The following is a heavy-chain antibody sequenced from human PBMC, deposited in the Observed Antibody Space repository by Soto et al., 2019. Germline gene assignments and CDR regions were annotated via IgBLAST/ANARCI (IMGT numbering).Heavy chain of an antibody. Sequence: PSVTMSLTCPVSAGSLSSHYWSWIRHPPGKGLEWIGYIYYSGSTNYNPSLKSRVTISVDTSKNQFSLKLSSVTAADTAVYYCARGLGGKRSGAFESWGQGTMVTISS. D-gene: IGHD2-15*01. CDR3: ARGLGGKRSGAFES. CDR2: IYYSGST. CDR1: AGSLSSHY. J-gene: IGHJ3*02. V-gene: IGHV4-59*11.